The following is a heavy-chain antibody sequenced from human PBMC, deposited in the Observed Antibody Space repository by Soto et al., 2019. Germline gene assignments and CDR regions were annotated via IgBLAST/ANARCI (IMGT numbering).Heavy chain of an antibody. J-gene: IGHJ4*02. V-gene: IGHV4-30-2*01. CDR3: AYLRGFTGYPGD. CDR1: GASVTRDGNC. D-gene: IGHD3-16*01. CDR2: IYHGGST. Sequence: SETLSLTCSVSGASVTRDGNCWTWIRQPPGKGLEFVASIYHGGSTFYNPSLRSRVTISLDRSKNQFSLKLTSVTAADTAVYYCAYLRGFTGYPGDWGQGTLVTVSS.